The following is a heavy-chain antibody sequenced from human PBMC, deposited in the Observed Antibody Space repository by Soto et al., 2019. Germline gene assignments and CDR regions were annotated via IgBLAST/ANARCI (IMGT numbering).Heavy chain of an antibody. Sequence: PGGSLRLSCVASGFTFSSYAMSWVRQAPGKGLEWVSAISGSGGSTYYADSVKGRFTISRDNSKNTLYLQMNSLRAEDTAVYYCAKVPITIFGVVGGMDVWGQGTTVTVSS. V-gene: IGHV3-23*01. J-gene: IGHJ6*02. CDR1: GFTFSSYA. D-gene: IGHD3-3*01. CDR3: AKVPITIFGVVGGMDV. CDR2: ISGSGGST.